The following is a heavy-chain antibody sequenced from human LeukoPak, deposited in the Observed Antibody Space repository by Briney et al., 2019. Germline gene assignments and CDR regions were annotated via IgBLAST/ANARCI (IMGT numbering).Heavy chain of an antibody. CDR3: ARNTFGGVIAFFDY. J-gene: IGHJ4*02. D-gene: IGHD3-16*02. CDR1: GFTFSSYE. Sequence: GSLRLSCAASGFTFSSYEMNWVRQAPGKGLEWVSYISSSGSTIYYADSVKGRFTISRDNAKNSLYLQMNSLRAEDTAVYYCARNTFGGVIAFFDYWGQGTLVTVSS. CDR2: ISSSGSTI. V-gene: IGHV3-48*03.